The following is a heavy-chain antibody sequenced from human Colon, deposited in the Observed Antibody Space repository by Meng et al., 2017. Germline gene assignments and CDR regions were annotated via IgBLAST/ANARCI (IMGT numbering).Heavy chain of an antibody. V-gene: IGHV4-61*08. CDR1: GGSVSSAAYQ. J-gene: IGHJ4*02. CDR2: AANSFDPSP. Sequence: QWRLKKLGPGLGSPSRTLSLICNVSGGSVSSAAYQGGWIRPPPGKGLEWIGYAANSFDPSPNYNPSLKSRVTISLDTPKNQFSLKLTSVTAADTAVYYCARDYWGSLDYWGQGILVTVSS. CDR3: ARDYWGSLDY. D-gene: IGHD7-27*01.